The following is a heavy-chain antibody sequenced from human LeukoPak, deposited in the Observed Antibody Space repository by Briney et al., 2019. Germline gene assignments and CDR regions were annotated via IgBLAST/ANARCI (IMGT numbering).Heavy chain of an antibody. D-gene: IGHD2-15*01. CDR1: GGTFSSYA. V-gene: IGHV1-24*01. J-gene: IGHJ5*02. CDR2: FDPEDGET. CDR3: AAILSGA. Sequence: GASVKVSCKASGGTFSSYAISWVRQAPGQGLEWMGGFDPEDGETIYAQKFQGRVTMTEDTSTDTAYMELSSLRSEDTAVYYCAAILSGAWGQGTLVTVSS.